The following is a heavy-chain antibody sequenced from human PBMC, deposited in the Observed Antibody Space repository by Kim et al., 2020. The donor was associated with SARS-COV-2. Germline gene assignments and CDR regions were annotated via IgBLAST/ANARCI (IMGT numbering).Heavy chain of an antibody. V-gene: IGHV1-3*01. CDR1: GYTFTSYA. CDR2: INAGNGNT. CDR3: ARGYYYDSSGIQEYFQH. Sequence: ASVKVSCKASGYTFTSYAMHWVRQAPGQRLEWMGWINAGNGNTKYSQKFQGRVTITRDTPASTAYMELSSLRSEDTAVYYCARGYYYDSSGIQEYFQHWGQGTLVTVSS. J-gene: IGHJ1*01. D-gene: IGHD3-22*01.